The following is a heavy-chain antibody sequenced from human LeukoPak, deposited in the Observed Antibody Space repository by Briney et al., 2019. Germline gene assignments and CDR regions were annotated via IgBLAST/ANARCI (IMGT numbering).Heavy chain of an antibody. CDR2: INHSGST. D-gene: IGHD2-2*01. J-gene: IGHJ5*02. CDR3: AIHIVVVPAAKKKNWFDP. V-gene: IGHV4-34*01. CDR1: DGSFSGYY. Sequence: SETLSLTCAVYDGSFSGYYWSWIRQPPGKGLEWIGEINHSGSTNYNPSLKSRVTISVDTYKNQFSLKLSSVTAADTAVYYCAIHIVVVPAAKKKNWFDPWGQGTLVTVSS.